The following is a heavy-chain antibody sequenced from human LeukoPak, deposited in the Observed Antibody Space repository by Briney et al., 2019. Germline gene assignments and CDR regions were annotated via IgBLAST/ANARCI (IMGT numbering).Heavy chain of an antibody. CDR2: INHSGST. J-gene: IGHJ4*02. CDR1: GGSFSGYY. Sequence: LETLSLTCAVYGGSFSGYYWSWIRQPPGKGLEWIGEINHSGSTNYNPSLKSRVTISVDTSKNQFSLKLSSVTAADTAVYYCARRRTGRDPFDYWGQGTLVTVSS. CDR3: ARRRTGRDPFDY. D-gene: IGHD3-10*01. V-gene: IGHV4-34*01.